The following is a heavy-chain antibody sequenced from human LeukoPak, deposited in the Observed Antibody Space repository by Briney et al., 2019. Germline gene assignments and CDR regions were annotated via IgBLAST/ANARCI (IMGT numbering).Heavy chain of an antibody. CDR3: ARDGVATTYWYFDL. CDR2: IYYSGST. J-gene: IGHJ2*01. Sequence: KPSETLSLTCAVSGXSISSYYVGWVRQAPGKGLGWVWYIYYSGSTNYNPSPKSRVTISVDTSKNQFSLKLSSVTAADTAVYYCARDGVATTYWYFDLWGRGTLVTVSS. CDR1: GXSISSYY. V-gene: IGHV4-59*01. D-gene: IGHD5-12*01.